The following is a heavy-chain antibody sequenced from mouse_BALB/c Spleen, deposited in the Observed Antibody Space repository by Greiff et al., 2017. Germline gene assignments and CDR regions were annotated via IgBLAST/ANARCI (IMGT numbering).Heavy chain of an antibody. CDR2: ILPGSGST. CDR3: ARSKGGSLYAMDY. CDR1: GYTFSSYW. J-gene: IGHJ4*01. D-gene: IGHD2-5*01. V-gene: IGHV1-9*01. Sequence: VQLQQSGAELMKPGASVKISCKATGYTFSSYWIEWVKQRPGHGLEWIGEILPGSGSTNYNEKFKGKATFTADTSSNTAYMQLSSLTSEDSAVYYCARSKGGSLYAMDYWGQGTSVTVSS.